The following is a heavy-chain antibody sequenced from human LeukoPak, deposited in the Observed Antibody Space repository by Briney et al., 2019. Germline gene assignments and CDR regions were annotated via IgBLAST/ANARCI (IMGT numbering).Heavy chain of an antibody. Sequence: GGSLRLSCAASGFTLITYAMIWVRRAPGKGLEWVSAISGSGDATYHADFVKGRFTISRDNSENTVYLQLNSLRAEDTAVYYCARLSGTSGTTSRVLHYWGQGALVTVSS. CDR2: ISGSGDAT. J-gene: IGHJ4*02. D-gene: IGHD1-1*01. V-gene: IGHV3-23*01. CDR3: ARLSGTSGTTSRVLHY. CDR1: GFTLITYA.